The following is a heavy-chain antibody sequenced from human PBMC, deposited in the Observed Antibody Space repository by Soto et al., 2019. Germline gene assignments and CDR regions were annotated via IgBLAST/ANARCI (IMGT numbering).Heavy chain of an antibody. CDR2: IIPVFGTP. Sequence: ASVKVSCKASGYSFSSHAITWVRQAPGQGLEWMGGIIPVFGTPSYAQKFQGRVTTSADKSTNTSYLELRGLRSEDTAVYYCARGGALSTSWYWGDGLDSWGQGAQVTVSS. V-gene: IGHV1-69*06. D-gene: IGHD6-13*01. CDR3: ARGGALSTSWYWGDGLDS. CDR1: GYSFSSHA. J-gene: IGHJ4*02.